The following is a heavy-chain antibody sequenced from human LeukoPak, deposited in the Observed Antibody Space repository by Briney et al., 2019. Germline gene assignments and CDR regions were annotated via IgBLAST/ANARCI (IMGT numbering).Heavy chain of an antibody. V-gene: IGHV3-7*03. CDR2: IKQDGREK. CDR3: ARSVGSYGYYDHYGMDV. CDR1: GFTFSYYW. J-gene: IGHJ6*02. D-gene: IGHD3-16*01. Sequence: HAGGSLRLSCAASGFTFSYYWMTWVRQAPGKGLEWVANIKQDGREKYYVDSVKGRFTMSRDNAKDSLYLQMDILRDEDTAVYYCARSVGSYGYYDHYGMDVWGQGTTVTVSS.